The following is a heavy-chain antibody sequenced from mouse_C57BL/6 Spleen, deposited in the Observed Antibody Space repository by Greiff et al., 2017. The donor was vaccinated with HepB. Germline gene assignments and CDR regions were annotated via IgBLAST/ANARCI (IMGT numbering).Heavy chain of an antibody. Sequence: SGPELVKPGASVKISCKASGYAFSSSWMNWVKQRPGKGLEWIGRIYPGDGDTNYNGKFKGKATLTADKSSSTAYMQLSSLTSEDSAVYFCARDITTVVPDAMDYWGQGTSVTVSS. V-gene: IGHV1-82*01. CDR2: IYPGDGDT. D-gene: IGHD1-1*01. CDR1: GYAFSSSW. CDR3: ARDITTVVPDAMDY. J-gene: IGHJ4*01.